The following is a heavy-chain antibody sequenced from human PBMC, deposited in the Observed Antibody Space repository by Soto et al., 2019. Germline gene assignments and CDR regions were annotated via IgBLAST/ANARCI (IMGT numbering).Heavy chain of an antibody. J-gene: IGHJ4*02. V-gene: IGHV3-48*02. CDR2: ISSTYEI. CDR3: ARDRDWAFDY. D-gene: IGHD2-21*02. CDR1: GFTFSSNH. Sequence: GGSLRLSCAVSGFTFSSNHVNWVRQAPGKGLEWISYISSTYEIWYADSVRGRFTISRDNGRNSLFLQMSSLGDEDTAVYYCARDRDWAFDYWGLGTLVTVSS.